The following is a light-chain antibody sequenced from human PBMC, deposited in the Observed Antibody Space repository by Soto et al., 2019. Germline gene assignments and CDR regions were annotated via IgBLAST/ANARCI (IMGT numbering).Light chain of an antibody. J-gene: IGKJ2*01. V-gene: IGKV3-20*01. Sequence: ENVLTQSPGPLSLSPGERATLSCRASQSVSRNFLAWYQQKPGQAPRLLIYHASNRATGIPDRFSGSGSGTDFTLTITRLEPEDFAMYYCQQYASARRTFGQGTNLEIK. CDR3: QQYASARRT. CDR1: QSVSRNF. CDR2: HAS.